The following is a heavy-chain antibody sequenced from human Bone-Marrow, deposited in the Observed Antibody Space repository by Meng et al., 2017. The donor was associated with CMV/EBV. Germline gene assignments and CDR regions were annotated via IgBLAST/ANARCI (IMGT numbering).Heavy chain of an antibody. J-gene: IGHJ4*02. CDR2: ISGYNGNT. CDR3: ARGGATDYGENDY. Sequence: ASVKVSCKASGYTFTNYGISWVRQAPGQGLEWMGWISGYNGNTGYAQKFQGRVTITRNTSISTAYMELSSLRSEDTAVYYCARGGATDYGENDYWGQGTLVTVSS. D-gene: IGHD4-17*01. V-gene: IGHV1-8*03. CDR1: GYTFTNYG.